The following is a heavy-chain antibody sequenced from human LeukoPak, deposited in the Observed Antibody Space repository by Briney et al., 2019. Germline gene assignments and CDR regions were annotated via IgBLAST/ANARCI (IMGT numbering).Heavy chain of an antibody. CDR1: GGSISSGSYN. D-gene: IGHD6-19*01. Sequence: SETLSLTCTVSGGSISSGSYNWTRIRQPAGKGLEWIGRIYTSGSTNYNPSLKSRVTISVDTSKNQFSLKLSSVTAADTAVYYCARDSSGAYYYDGMDVWGQGTTVTVSS. J-gene: IGHJ6*02. V-gene: IGHV4-61*02. CDR2: IYTSGST. CDR3: ARDSSGAYYYDGMDV.